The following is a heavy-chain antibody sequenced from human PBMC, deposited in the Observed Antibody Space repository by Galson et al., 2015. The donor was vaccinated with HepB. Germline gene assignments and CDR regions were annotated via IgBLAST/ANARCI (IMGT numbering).Heavy chain of an antibody. CDR3: AGGSGSYMG. CDR2: INHSGST. CDR1: GGSFSGYY. J-gene: IGHJ4*02. Sequence: ETLSLTCAVYGGSFSGYYWSWIRQPPGKGLEWIGEINHSGSTNYNPSLKSRVTISVDTSENQFSLKLSSVTAADTAVYYCAGGSGSYMGWGQGTLVTVSS. V-gene: IGHV4-34*01. D-gene: IGHD1-26*01.